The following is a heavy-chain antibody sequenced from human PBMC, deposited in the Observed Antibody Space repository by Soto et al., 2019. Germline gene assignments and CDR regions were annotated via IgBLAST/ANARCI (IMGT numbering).Heavy chain of an antibody. CDR1: GFTFSSYS. J-gene: IGHJ4*02. CDR2: ISSSSSYI. D-gene: IGHD2-2*01. V-gene: IGHV3-21*01. CDR3: ASEGVVVPAAIFDY. Sequence: GGSLRLSCAASGFTFSSYSMNWVRQAPGKGLEWVSSISSSSSYIYYADSVKGRFTISRDNAKNSLYLQMNSLRAEDTAVYYCASEGVVVPAAIFDYWGQGTLVTVSS.